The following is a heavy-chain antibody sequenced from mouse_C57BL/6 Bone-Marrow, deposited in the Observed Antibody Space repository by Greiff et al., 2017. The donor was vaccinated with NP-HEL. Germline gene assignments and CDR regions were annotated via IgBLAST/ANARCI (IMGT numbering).Heavy chain of an antibody. CDR1: GYSFTGYY. CDR3: ARTTVVAPFAY. J-gene: IGHJ3*01. V-gene: IGHV1-42*01. Sequence: VQLQQSGPELVKPGASVKISCKASGYSFTGYYMNWVKQSPEKSLEWIGEINPSTGGTTYNQKFKAKATLTVDKSSSTAYMQLKSLTSEDSAVYYCARTTVVAPFAYWGQGTLVTVSA. D-gene: IGHD1-1*01. CDR2: INPSTGGT.